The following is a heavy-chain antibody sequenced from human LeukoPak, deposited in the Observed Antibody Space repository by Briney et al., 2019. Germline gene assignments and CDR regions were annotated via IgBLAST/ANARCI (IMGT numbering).Heavy chain of an antibody. CDR2: FYYSGST. V-gene: IGHV4-59*01. J-gene: IGHJ4*02. CDR3: ARHYCSSTSCYPDY. D-gene: IGHD2-2*01. CDR1: GGYIRRYY. Sequence: KASETLSLTCTGSGGYIRRYYWSWIRQPPGKGLEWIGYFYYSGSTTYNPSLKSRVTISVDTSKNQFSLKPSSVTAADTAVYYCARHYCSSTSCYPDYWGQGTLVTVSS.